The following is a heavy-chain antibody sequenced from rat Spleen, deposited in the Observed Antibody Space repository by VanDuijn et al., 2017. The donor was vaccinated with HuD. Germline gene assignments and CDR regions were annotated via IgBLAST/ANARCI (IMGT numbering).Heavy chain of an antibody. CDR2: INSAGST. V-gene: IGHV3-3*01. CDR1: GHSIDSSYR. CDR3: ATAGTRISRFAY. J-gene: IGHJ2*01. Sequence: EVQLQESGPGLVKPSQSLSLTCSVTGHSIDSSYRWNWIRKFPGNKLEWMGYINSAGSTNYNPSLKSQISISRDTSKNQFFLQVDSVTTEDTATYYCATAGTRISRFAYWGQGVMVTVSS. D-gene: IGHD1-4*01.